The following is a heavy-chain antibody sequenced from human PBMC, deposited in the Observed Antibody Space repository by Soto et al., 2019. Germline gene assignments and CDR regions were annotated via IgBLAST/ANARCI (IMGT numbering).Heavy chain of an antibody. Sequence: KPSETLSLTCSVSGVSISSSDYYWGWIRQPPGKGLEWIGTIYYSGTTFYNPSLKSRVTISVDMSKNQFSLKLSSVTAADTAVYYCARRTTTVVRFDYWGRGALVTVSS. CDR1: GVSISSSDYY. J-gene: IGHJ4*02. D-gene: IGHD4-17*01. V-gene: IGHV4-39*01. CDR2: IYYSGTT. CDR3: ARRTTTVVRFDY.